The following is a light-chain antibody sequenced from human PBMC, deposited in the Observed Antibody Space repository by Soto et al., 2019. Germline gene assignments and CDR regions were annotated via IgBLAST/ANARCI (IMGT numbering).Light chain of an antibody. V-gene: IGKV3-15*01. J-gene: IGKJ5*01. CDR3: QQYNNWPIT. CDR2: GAS. Sequence: EIVMTQSPATLSVSPWERATLSCRASQSVSSDLAWYHQKPGQAPRLLIYGASTRATGIPARFSGSGSGTEFPLTISSLQSEDFAVYYCQQYNNWPITFGQGTRLEIK. CDR1: QSVSSD.